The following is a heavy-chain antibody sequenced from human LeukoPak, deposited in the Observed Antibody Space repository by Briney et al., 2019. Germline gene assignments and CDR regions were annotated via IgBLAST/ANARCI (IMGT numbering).Heavy chain of an antibody. CDR1: GFTFNYYW. V-gene: IGHV3-74*01. CDR2: INNDGTAT. J-gene: IGHJ4*02. CDR3: ATVSEY. Sequence: GGSLRLSCAASGFTFNYYWMRWVRQVPGEGLMWVSGINNDGTATYYADSVKGRFTISRDNANNTVYLQMNGLRAEDTTVYYCATVSEYWGQGTLVTVSS.